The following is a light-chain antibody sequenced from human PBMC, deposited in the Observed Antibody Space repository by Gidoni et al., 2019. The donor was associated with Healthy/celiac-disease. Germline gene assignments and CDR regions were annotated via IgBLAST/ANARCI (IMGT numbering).Light chain of an antibody. CDR1: QSISSY. CDR2: AAS. CDR3: QQSYSTPDT. J-gene: IGKJ2*01. V-gene: IGKV1-39*01. Sequence: QLTQSPSSLSASVGDRVTITCRASQSISSYFNWYQQKPGKAPKRLIYAASSWQSGVPSRFSGSGSGTDFTLTISSLQPEEFATYYCQQSYSTPDTFGQGTKLEIK.